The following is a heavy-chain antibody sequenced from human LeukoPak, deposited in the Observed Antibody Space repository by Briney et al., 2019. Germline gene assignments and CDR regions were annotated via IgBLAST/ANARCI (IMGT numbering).Heavy chain of an antibody. V-gene: IGHV4-59*11. CDR2: IYYSGST. J-gene: IGHJ6*03. CDR1: GGSISSHY. Sequence: SETLSLTCTVSGGSISSHYWSWIRQPPGKGLEWIGYIYYSGSTNYNPSLKSRVTISVDTPKNQFSLKLSSVTAADTAVYYCAREVNYYDSSGYYVEDYYYYMDVWGKETTVTVSS. CDR3: AREVNYYDSSGYYVEDYYYYMDV. D-gene: IGHD3-22*01.